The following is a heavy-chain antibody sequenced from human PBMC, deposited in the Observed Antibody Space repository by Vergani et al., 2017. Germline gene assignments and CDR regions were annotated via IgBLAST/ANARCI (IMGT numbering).Heavy chain of an antibody. CDR1: GYTFTSYG. CDR3: ARDREPPGAFDI. V-gene: IGHV1-69*13. Sequence: QVQLVQSGAEVKKPGASVKVSCKASGYTFTSYGISWVRQAPGQGLEWMGRIIPIFGTANYAQKFQGRVTITADESTSTAYMELSSLRSEDTAVYYCARDREPPGAFDIWGQGTMVTVSS. J-gene: IGHJ3*02. CDR2: IIPIFGTA. D-gene: IGHD1-26*01.